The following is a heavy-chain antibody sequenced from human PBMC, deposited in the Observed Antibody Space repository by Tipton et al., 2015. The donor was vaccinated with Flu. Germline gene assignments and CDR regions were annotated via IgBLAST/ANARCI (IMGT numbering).Heavy chain of an antibody. CDR1: GGSISSGSYY. CDR2: IFHGGST. D-gene: IGHD3-10*01. V-gene: IGHV4-61*02. CDR3: ATYYYGSGTQSAFDY. J-gene: IGHJ4*02. Sequence: TLSLTCTVSGGSISSGSYYWSWIRQPAGKGLEWIGRIFHGGSTYYNPSLKSRVTISVDTSKNQFSLKLSSVTAADTAVYYCATYYYGSGTQSAFDYWGQGTLVTVSS.